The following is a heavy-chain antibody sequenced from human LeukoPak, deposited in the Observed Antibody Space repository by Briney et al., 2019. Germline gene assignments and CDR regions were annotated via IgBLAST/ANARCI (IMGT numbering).Heavy chain of an antibody. CDR2: IIPIFGTA. V-gene: IGHV1-69*13. CDR3: ARSWELLAAFDI. D-gene: IGHD1-26*01. CDR1: GGTSSSYA. J-gene: IGHJ3*02. Sequence: GASVKFSCKASGGTSSSYAISWVRQAPGQGLEWMGGIIPIFGTANYAQKFQGRVTITADESTSTAYMELSSLRSEDTAVYYCARSWELLAAFDIWGQGTMVTVSS.